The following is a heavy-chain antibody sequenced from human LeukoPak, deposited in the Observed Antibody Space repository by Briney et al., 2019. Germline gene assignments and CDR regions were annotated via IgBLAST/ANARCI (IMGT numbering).Heavy chain of an antibody. D-gene: IGHD3-22*01. Sequence: GGSLRLSCAASGFTVSSNYMSWVRQAPGKGLEWVSVIYSGGSTYYADSVKGRFTISRDNSKNTLYLQMNSLRAEVTAVYYCARAGDSSGYYPYGVFDIWGQGTMVTVSS. CDR3: ARAGDSSGYYPYGVFDI. CDR1: GFTVSSNY. J-gene: IGHJ3*02. CDR2: IYSGGST. V-gene: IGHV3-53*01.